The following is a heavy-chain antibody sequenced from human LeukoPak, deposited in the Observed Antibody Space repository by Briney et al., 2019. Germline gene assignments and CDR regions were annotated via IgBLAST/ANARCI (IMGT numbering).Heavy chain of an antibody. CDR1: GYTFTSYD. V-gene: IGHV1-8*03. D-gene: IGHD3-3*01. J-gene: IGHJ4*02. CDR3: ARGGLYDFWSGYYLKEVLDY. Sequence: GASVKVSCKASGYTFTSYDINWVRQATGQGLEWMGWMNPNSGNTGYAQKFQGRVTITRNTSISTAYMELSSLRSEDTAVYYCARGGLYDFWSGYYLKEVLDYWGQGTLVTVSS. CDR2: MNPNSGNT.